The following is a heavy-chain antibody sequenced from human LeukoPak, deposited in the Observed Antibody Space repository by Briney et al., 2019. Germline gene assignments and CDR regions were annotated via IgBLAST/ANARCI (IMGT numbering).Heavy chain of an antibody. CDR1: GYTFTDFY. CDR3: AREGTASSSPNWFDP. J-gene: IGHJ5*02. D-gene: IGHD6-13*01. CDR2: INPNTGGT. V-gene: IGHV1-2*02. Sequence: ASVKVSCKASGYTFTDFYMHWVRQAPGQGLEWMGWINPNTGGTNSAQNFQGRVTMTRDTAISTAYMELNRLRSDDTAVYYCAREGTASSSPNWFDPWGQGTLVTVSS.